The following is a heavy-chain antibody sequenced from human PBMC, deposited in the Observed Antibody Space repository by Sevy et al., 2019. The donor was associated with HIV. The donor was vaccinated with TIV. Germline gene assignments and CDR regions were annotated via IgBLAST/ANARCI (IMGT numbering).Heavy chain of an antibody. V-gene: IGHV3-73*01. Sequence: GGSLRLSCAASGFTFSGSAIHWVRQTPGKGLEWVGRIRSKGNNYAKTYAASVKGRLTISGDDSKNTAYLQMNSLKTEDTAVYYCTRLGVPDGYYDSSGSLEHWGQGTLVTVSS. CDR2: IRSKGNNYAK. D-gene: IGHD3-22*01. CDR1: GFTFSGSA. J-gene: IGHJ4*02. CDR3: TRLGVPDGYYDSSGSLEH.